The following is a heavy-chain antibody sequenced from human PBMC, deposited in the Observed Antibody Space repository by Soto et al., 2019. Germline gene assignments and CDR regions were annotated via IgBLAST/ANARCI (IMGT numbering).Heavy chain of an antibody. CDR3: AKDRTTAGTTVRFDP. J-gene: IGHJ5*02. V-gene: IGHV3-23*01. CDR2: ISGGGGST. CDR1: GFTFSTYA. D-gene: IGHD1-1*01. Sequence: EVQLLESGGGLVQPGGSLRLSCAASGFTFSTYAMSWVRQAPGKGLEWVSSISGGGGSTYYAGSVKGRFTISSDNSRNTLYLQMNSLTAEDTAVYYCAKDRTTAGTTVRFDPWGQGTLVTVSS.